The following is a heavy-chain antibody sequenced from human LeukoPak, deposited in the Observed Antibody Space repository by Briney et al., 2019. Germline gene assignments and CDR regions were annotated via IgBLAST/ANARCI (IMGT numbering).Heavy chain of an antibody. CDR2: ISYDGSNK. CDR3: ARDAVGATIFDY. CDR1: GFTFSSYA. J-gene: IGHJ4*02. D-gene: IGHD1-26*01. Sequence: GGSLRLSCAASGFTFSSYAMHWVRQAPGKGLEWVAVISYDGSNKYYADSVKGRFTISRDNSKNTLYLQMNSLRAEDTAVYYCARDAVGATIFDYWGQGTLVTVSS. V-gene: IGHV3-30-3*01.